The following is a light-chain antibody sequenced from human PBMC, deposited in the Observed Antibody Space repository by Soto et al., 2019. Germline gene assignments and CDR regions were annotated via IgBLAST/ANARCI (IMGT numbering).Light chain of an antibody. J-gene: IGKJ4*01. V-gene: IGKV1-5*03. CDR3: QQYNSYSLT. Sequence: DIQMTQSPSTLSASVGDRVTITCRASQSIASWLAWYQHKPVKAPKLLIYKASSLESGVPSRFSGSGSGTEFTLTISRLQPDDFATYYCQQYNSYSLTFGGGTKVDIK. CDR1: QSIASW. CDR2: KAS.